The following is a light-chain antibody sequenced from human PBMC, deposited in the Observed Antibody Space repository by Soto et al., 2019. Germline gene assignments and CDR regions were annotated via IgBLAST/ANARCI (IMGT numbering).Light chain of an antibody. CDR2: GAS. V-gene: IGKV3-15*01. CDR3: QQYNKFPSLT. CDR1: QSVSSN. Sequence: EIVMTQSPATLSVSPGERATLSCRASQSVSSNLAWYQQKPGQAPRLLIYGASTRATGIPARFSGSGSGTEFTHTISSLQSEDFALYYCQQYNKFPSLTFGGGTKGEIK. J-gene: IGKJ4*01.